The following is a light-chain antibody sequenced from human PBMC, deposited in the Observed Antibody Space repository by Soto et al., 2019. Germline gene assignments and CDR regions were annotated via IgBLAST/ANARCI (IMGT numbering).Light chain of an antibody. CDR2: DVS. V-gene: IGLV2-14*03. J-gene: IGLJ1*01. CDR3: SSYTTSTTRLTV. Sequence: QSTLTQPASVSGSPGQSITISCTGTSSDVGGYNYVSWYQHHPGKAPKLMIYDVSNRPSGVSNRFSGSKSGNTASLTISGLQPEDEADYYFSSYTTSTTRLTVIGTVSSDTVL. CDR1: SSDVGGYNY.